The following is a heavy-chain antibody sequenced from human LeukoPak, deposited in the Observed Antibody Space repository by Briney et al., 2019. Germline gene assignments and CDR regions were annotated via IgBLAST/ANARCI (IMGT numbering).Heavy chain of an antibody. CDR3: ARVTSSGFYDAFDI. CDR2: INSDRSST. D-gene: IGHD6-19*01. Sequence: QPGGSLRLSCAASGFTFSSYWMHWVRQAPGKGLVWVSRINSDRSSTSYADSVKGRFTISRDNAKNTLYLQMNSLRAEDTAVYYCARVTSSGFYDAFDIWGQGTMVTVSS. CDR1: GFTFSSYW. J-gene: IGHJ3*02. V-gene: IGHV3-74*01.